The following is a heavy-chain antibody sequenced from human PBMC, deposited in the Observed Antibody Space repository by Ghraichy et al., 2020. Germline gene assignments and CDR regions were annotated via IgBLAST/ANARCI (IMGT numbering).Heavy chain of an antibody. D-gene: IGHD4/OR15-4a*01. V-gene: IGHV4-59*01. CDR1: GGPITGSY. CDR2: VTSGGSI. Sequence: SETLSLNCTVSGGPITGSYWSWVRQSPGGRLEWIAYVTSGGSIHHNPSLQSRFTMSVDTSQKQFFLTVTSVTVADTAVYYCARYPGRCASTTCENWFIDRWGRGTLVTVSS. J-gene: IGHJ2*01. CDR3: ARYPGRCASTTCENWFIDR.